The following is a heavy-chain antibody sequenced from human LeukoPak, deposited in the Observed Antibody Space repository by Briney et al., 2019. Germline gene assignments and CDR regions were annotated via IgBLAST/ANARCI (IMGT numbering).Heavy chain of an antibody. CDR2: IYHSGST. V-gene: IGHV4-38-2*02. Sequence: SETLSLTCTVSGYSISSGYYWGWIRQPPGKGLEWIGSIYHSGSTYYNPSLKSRVTISVDTSKNQFSLKLSSVTAADTAVYYCARGDSSGYPMIDYWGQGTLVTVSS. CDR3: ARGDSSGYPMIDY. J-gene: IGHJ4*02. D-gene: IGHD3-22*01. CDR1: GYSISSGYY.